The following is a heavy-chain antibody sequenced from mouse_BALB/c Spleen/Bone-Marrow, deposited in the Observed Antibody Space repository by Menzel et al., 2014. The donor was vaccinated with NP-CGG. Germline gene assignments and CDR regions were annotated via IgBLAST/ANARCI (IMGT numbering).Heavy chain of an antibody. J-gene: IGHJ3*01. CDR1: GFSLTSYG. D-gene: IGHD2-14*01. V-gene: IGHV2-9*02. CDR2: IWAGGST. CDR3: ARDDCRYGAY. Sequence: VKLVESGPGLVAPSQSLSITCTVSGFSLTSYGVHWVRQPPGKGLEWLGVIWAGGSTNYNSALMSRLSISKDNSKSQVFLKMNSLQTDDTAMYYCARDDCRYGAYWGQGTLVTVSA.